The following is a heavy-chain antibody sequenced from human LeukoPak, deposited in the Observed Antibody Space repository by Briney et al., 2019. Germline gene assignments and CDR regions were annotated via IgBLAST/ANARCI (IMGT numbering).Heavy chain of an antibody. V-gene: IGHV3-23*01. J-gene: IGHJ3*02. CDR2: ISGSGGST. CDR1: GFTFSSYE. Sequence: GGSLRLSCVASGFTFSSYEMNWVRQAPGKGLEWVSAISGSGGSTYYADSVKGRFTISRDNSKNTLYLQMNSLRAEDTAVYYCAKLGGKYYYDSSGRTGAFDIWGQGTMVTVSS. CDR3: AKLGGKYYYDSSGRTGAFDI. D-gene: IGHD3-22*01.